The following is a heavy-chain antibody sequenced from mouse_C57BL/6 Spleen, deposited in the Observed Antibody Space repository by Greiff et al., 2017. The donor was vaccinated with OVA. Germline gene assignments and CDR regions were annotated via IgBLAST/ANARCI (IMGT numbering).Heavy chain of an antibody. CDR2: IYPGDGDT. V-gene: IGHV1-80*01. CDR1: GYAFSSYW. Sequence: VQGVESGAELVKPGASVKISCKASGYAFSSYWMNWVKQRPGKGLEWIGQIYPGDGDTNYNGKFKGKATLTADKSSSTAYMQLSSLTSEDSAVYFCARGEGTAQATFWYFDVWGTGTTVTVSS. J-gene: IGHJ1*03. D-gene: IGHD3-2*02. CDR3: ARGEGTAQATFWYFDV.